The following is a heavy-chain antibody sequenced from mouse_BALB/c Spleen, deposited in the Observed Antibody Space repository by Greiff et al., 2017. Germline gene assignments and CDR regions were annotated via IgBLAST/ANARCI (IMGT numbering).Heavy chain of an antibody. J-gene: IGHJ3*01. CDR3: ARNGDYGDWFAY. Sequence: VQRVESGPGLVAPSQSLSITCTVSGFSLSRYSVHWVRQPPGKGLEWLGMIWGGGSTDYNSALKSRLSISKDNSKSQVFLKMNSLQTDDTAMYYCARNGDYGDWFAYWGQGTLVTVSA. CDR2: IWGGGST. D-gene: IGHD2-4*01. CDR1: GFSLSRYS. V-gene: IGHV2-6-4*01.